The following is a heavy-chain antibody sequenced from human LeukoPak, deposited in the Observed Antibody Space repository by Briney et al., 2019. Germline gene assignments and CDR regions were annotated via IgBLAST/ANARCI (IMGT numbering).Heavy chain of an antibody. Sequence: PGGSLRLSCAASGFTFDDYTMHWVRRAPGKGLEWVSLISWDGGSTYYADSVKGRFTISRDNSKNSLYLQMNSLRTEDTALYYCAKDKEDCSSTSCYRYFDYWGQGTLVTVSS. CDR3: AKDKEDCSSTSCYRYFDY. V-gene: IGHV3-43*01. CDR1: GFTFDDYT. CDR2: ISWDGGST. J-gene: IGHJ4*02. D-gene: IGHD2-2*01.